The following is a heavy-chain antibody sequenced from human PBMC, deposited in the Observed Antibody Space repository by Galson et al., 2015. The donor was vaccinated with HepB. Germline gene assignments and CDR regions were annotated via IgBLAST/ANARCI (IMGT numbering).Heavy chain of an antibody. Sequence: SLRLSCAASGFTFNYAWMSWVRQAPGKGLEWVGRIKGKTDDGTTDYAAPVKGRFTISRDDSKNTLYLQMNSLKTEDTAIYYCTTDYRCTTTSCPVSGAFDIWGQGTMVTVSS. V-gene: IGHV3-15*01. CDR1: GFTFNYAW. CDR2: IKGKTDDGTT. CDR3: TTDYRCTTTSCPVSGAFDI. D-gene: IGHD2-2*01. J-gene: IGHJ3*02.